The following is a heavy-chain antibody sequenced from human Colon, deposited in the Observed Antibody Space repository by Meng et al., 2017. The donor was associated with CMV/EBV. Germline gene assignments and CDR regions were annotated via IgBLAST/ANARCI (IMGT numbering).Heavy chain of an antibody. Sequence: SETLSLTCTVSGGSIGSYYWSWIRQSPGKGLEWIGDIHYRGSTNHNPSLKSRVTLSVDGSKNQFSLRLTSVTAADTALYYCARGYDYYDSSGFRKWDAFDIWGQGTMVTVSS. V-gene: IGHV4-59*01. CDR3: ARGYDYYDSSGFRKWDAFDI. J-gene: IGHJ3*02. CDR2: IHYRGST. CDR1: GGSIGSYY. D-gene: IGHD3-22*01.